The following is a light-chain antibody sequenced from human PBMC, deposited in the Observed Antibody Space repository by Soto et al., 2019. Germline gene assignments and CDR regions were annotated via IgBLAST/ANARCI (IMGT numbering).Light chain of an antibody. V-gene: IGLV2-14*01. CDR1: SSDVGGYNY. J-gene: IGLJ3*02. CDR3: SSYTISSILL. CDR2: EVS. Sequence: QSALTQPASVSGSPGQSNTISCTGTSSDVGGYNYVSWYQQHPGKAPNLMIYEVSNRPSGVSNRFSGSKSGNTASLTSSGLQAEDEADYYCSSYTISSILLFVGGTNLTV.